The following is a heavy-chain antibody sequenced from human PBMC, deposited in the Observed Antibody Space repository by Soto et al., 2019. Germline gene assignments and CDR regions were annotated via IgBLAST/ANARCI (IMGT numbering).Heavy chain of an antibody. J-gene: IGHJ4*02. CDR2: IMPVFVSG. CDR1: RGTFTNYA. Sequence: QVYLVQSGAEVKKPGSSVKVSCKALRGTFTNYAFSWVRQAPGQGLEWMGGIMPVFVSGHYAQKFQGRINIAANNSTSSVYWELTSLRSEDTAVYYCARDRARYYSHFVYWGQGTLVTVSS. D-gene: IGHD3-10*01. V-gene: IGHV1-69*06. CDR3: ARDRARYYSHFVY.